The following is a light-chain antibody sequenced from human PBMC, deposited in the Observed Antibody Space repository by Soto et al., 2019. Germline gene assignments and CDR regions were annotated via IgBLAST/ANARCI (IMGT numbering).Light chain of an antibody. V-gene: IGKV1-5*03. CDR3: LQYNSYWP. J-gene: IGKJ1*01. CDR2: RAS. Sequence: DIQMTQFPSTLSASVGDRVTITCRASQSVGAWLAWYQQKPGKAPKVLISRASSLQGGVPSRFSGSGSGTEFTLTISSLQTDDFAPYYCLQYNSYWPFGQGTKVEIK. CDR1: QSVGAW.